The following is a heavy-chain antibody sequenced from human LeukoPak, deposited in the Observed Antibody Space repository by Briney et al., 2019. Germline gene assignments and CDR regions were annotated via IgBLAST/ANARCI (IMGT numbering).Heavy chain of an antibody. CDR3: ARASSKQLAGYLPDGFDI. D-gene: IGHD3-9*01. J-gene: IGHJ3*02. CDR1: GFTFSSYS. Sequence: GGSLRLSCAASGFTFSSYSMNWVRQAPGKGLEWVSSIISSGTYVYYADSVKGRFTISRDNAKNSLSLQMNSLRADDAAVYYCARASSKQLAGYLPDGFDIWGQGTMVTGSS. V-gene: IGHV3-21*01. CDR2: IISSGTYV.